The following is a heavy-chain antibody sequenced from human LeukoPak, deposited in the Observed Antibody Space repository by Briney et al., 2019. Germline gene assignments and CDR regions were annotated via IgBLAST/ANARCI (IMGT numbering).Heavy chain of an antibody. CDR1: GYTFTGYY. V-gene: IGHV1-2*02. CDR3: ARDLRGGNSLFDY. D-gene: IGHD4-23*01. J-gene: IGHJ4*02. CDR2: INPNSGGT. Sequence: ASVKVSCKASGYTFTGYYMHWVRQAPGQGLEWMGWINPNSGGTNYARKLQGRVTMTTDTSTSTAYMELRSLRSDDTAVYYCARDLRGGNSLFDYWGQGTLVTVSS.